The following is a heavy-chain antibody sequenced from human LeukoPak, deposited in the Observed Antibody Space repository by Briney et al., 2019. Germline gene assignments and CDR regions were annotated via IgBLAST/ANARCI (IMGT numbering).Heavy chain of an antibody. D-gene: IGHD1-1*01. CDR3: AKGQELDDGVFDS. CDR2: IRSNGDTA. V-gene: IGHV3-23*01. Sequence: GSLRLSCAASGFTVSTDHMSWVRQAPGKGLEWVSTIRSNGDTAYNADSVRGRFAISRDNSKNALFLQMNSLRVEDTAIYYCAKGQELDDGVFDSWGQGTLVTVSS. CDR1: GFTVSTDH. J-gene: IGHJ4*02.